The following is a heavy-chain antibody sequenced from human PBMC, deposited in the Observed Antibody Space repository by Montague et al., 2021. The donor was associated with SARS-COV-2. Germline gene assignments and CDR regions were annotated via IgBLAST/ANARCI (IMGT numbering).Heavy chain of an antibody. CDR2: IFGSGAGT. Sequence: SLRLSCAASGFPFNTYTMTWVRQAPGKGLEWVSSIFGSGAGTYYADSVQGRFTISRDNSKNTLYLQLHSLRAEDTAVYYCAKNGGSGSLVYWHFDLWGRGTPVVVSS. D-gene: IGHD2-8*01. CDR1: GFPFNTYT. J-gene: IGHJ2*01. V-gene: IGHV3-23*01. CDR3: AKNGGSGSLVYWHFDL.